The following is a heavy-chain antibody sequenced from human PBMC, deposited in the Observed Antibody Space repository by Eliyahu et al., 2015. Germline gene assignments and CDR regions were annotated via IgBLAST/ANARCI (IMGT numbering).Heavy chain of an antibody. Sequence: QVTLRESGPALVKPTQTLTLTCTLSGFSLSTPGXCVSWIRQPPGKALEWLALIDWDDXKYYSTSLETRLTISKDTSKNQVVLTMTNMDPVDTATYYCARVTTSHYGMDVWGKGTTVTVSS. V-gene: IGHV2-70*01. CDR2: IDWDDXK. J-gene: IGHJ6*04. D-gene: IGHD2-2*01. CDR1: GFSLSTPGXC. CDR3: ARVTTSHYGMDV.